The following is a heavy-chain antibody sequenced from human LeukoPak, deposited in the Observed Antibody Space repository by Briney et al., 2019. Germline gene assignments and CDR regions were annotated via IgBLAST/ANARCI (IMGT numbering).Heavy chain of an antibody. CDR1: GYSISSGYY. CDR2: IHHSGST. CDR3: ARAGVLWFGELAYYYYYGMDV. Sequence: SETLSLTCAVSGYSISSGYYWGWIRQPPGKGLEWIGSIHHSGSTYYNPSLKSRVTISVDTSKNQFSLKLSSVTAADTAVYYCARAGVLWFGELAYYYYYGMDVWGKGTTVTVSS. D-gene: IGHD3-10*01. J-gene: IGHJ6*04. V-gene: IGHV4-38-2*01.